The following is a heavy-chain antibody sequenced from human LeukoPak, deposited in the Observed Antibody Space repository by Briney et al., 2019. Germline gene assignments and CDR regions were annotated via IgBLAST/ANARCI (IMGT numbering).Heavy chain of an antibody. CDR3: ARVVYYYGSGSSYYFDY. J-gene: IGHJ4*02. CDR2: IYHSGST. CDR1: GYSISSGYY. Sequence: SETLSLTCTVSGYSISSGYYWGWIRQPPGKRLEWIGSIYHSGSTYYNPSLKSRVTISVGTSKNQFSLRLSSVTAADTAVYYCARVVYYYGSGSSYYFDYWGQGTLVTVSS. V-gene: IGHV4-38-2*02. D-gene: IGHD3-10*01.